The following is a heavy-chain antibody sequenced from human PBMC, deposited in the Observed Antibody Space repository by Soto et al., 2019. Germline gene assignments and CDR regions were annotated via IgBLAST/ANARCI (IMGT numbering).Heavy chain of an antibody. CDR1: GGTFGNSA. CDR3: ARDKDRQQLGGTYYYAIDV. CDR2: IIPIFSTP. V-gene: IGHV1-69*12. Sequence: QVQLVQSGAEVKKPGSSVTVSCKASGGTFGNSAISWVRQAPGQGLEWMGGIIPIFSTPDYAQKFQGRVTFTADESTSTAYMELTSLRSEDTAVYYCARDKDRQQLGGTYYYAIDVGCQGTTVTVSS. J-gene: IGHJ6*02. D-gene: IGHD3-3*02.